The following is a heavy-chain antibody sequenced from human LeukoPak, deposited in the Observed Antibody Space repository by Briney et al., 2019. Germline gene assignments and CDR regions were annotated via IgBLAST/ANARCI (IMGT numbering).Heavy chain of an antibody. J-gene: IGHJ2*01. CDR3: AREGGHNPDWYFDL. V-gene: IGHV4-30-4*01. CDR2: IYYSGST. Sequence: PSQTLSLTCTVSGGSISSGDYYWSWIRQPPGKGLEWIGYIYYSGSTYYNPSLKSRVTISVDTSKNQFSLKLSSVTAADTAVYYRAREGGHNPDWYFDLWGRGTLVTVSS. CDR1: GGSISSGDYY. D-gene: IGHD1-1*01.